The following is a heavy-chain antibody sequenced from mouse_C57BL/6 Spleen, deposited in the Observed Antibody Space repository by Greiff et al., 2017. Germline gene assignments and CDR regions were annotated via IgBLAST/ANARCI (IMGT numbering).Heavy chain of an antibody. CDR2: IHPSDSDT. Sequence: QVQLQQPGAELVKPGASVKVSCKASGYTFTSYWMHWVKQRPGQGLEWIGRIHPSDSDTNYNQKFKGKATLTVDKSSSTAYMQLSSLTSEDSAVYYCAIEVYDGYYVLYFDYWGQGTTLTVSS. V-gene: IGHV1-74*01. D-gene: IGHD2-3*01. CDR3: AIEVYDGYYVLYFDY. J-gene: IGHJ2*01. CDR1: GYTFTSYW.